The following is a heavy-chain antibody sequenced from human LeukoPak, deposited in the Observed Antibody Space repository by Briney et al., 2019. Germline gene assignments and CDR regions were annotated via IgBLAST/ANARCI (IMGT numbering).Heavy chain of an antibody. CDR1: GGSIRSYY. D-gene: IGHD2-21*01. Sequence: SETLSLTCTVSGGSIRSYYWSWIRQPPGKGLEWIGYIYYSGSTNYNPSLKSRVTISVDTSKNQFSLKLSSVTAADTAVYYCARGDYDAFNIWGQGTMVTVSS. CDR3: ARGDYDAFNI. J-gene: IGHJ3*02. V-gene: IGHV4-59*08. CDR2: IYYSGST.